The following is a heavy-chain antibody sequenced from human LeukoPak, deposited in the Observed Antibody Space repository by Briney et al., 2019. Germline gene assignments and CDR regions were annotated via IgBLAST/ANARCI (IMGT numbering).Heavy chain of an antibody. D-gene: IGHD3-10*01. V-gene: IGHV4-4*07. CDR2: IYTSGST. CDR3: AREVYYYGSGSYYTLKWFDP. J-gene: IGHJ5*02. Sequence: SETLSLTCTVSGGSISSYYWSWIRQPAGKGLEWIGRIYTSGSTNYNPSLKSRVTMSVDTSKNQFSLKLSSVTDADTAVYYCAREVYYYGSGSYYTLKWFDPWGQGTLVTVSS. CDR1: GGSISSYY.